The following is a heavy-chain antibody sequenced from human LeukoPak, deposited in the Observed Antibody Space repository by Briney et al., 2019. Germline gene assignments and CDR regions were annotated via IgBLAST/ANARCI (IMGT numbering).Heavy chain of an antibody. CDR2: IDYSGCT. J-gene: IGHJ4*02. V-gene: IGHV4-61*01. D-gene: IGHD2-15*01. CDR1: GGSVSSGSYY. CDR3: ARRWYHAYCDY. Sequence: PSETLSLTCTVSGGSVSSGSYYWSWVRQPPGKGLEWIGCIDYSGCTYYNPSLKSRVTVSADTSKNQFSLKLTSVTAADTAVYYCARRWYHAYCDYWGQGSLVTVSS.